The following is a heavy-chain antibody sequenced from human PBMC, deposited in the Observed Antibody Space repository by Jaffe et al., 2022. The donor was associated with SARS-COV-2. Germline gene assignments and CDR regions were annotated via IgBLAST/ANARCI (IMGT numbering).Heavy chain of an antibody. V-gene: IGHV3-23*01. D-gene: IGHD4-4*01. Sequence: EVGLLESGGGPAQPGGSLTVSCVASGFTFSESAMSWVRLAPGKRLEWVSSISGNGGSKWYADSVKGRFNVSRDNSKSLLYLQLNNLRHEDMAIYFCARDYSRFNSYHPYYLYKGIDLWGQGTLVTVSS. CDR3: ARDYSRFNSYHPYYLYKGIDL. J-gene: IGHJ4*02. CDR1: GFTFSESA. CDR2: ISGNGGSK.